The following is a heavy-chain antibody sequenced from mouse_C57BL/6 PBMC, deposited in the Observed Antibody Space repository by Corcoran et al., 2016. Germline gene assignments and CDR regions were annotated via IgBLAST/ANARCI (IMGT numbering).Heavy chain of an antibody. CDR3: ARLGLGRAMDY. J-gene: IGHJ4*01. CDR1: GYAFSSYW. V-gene: IGHV1-80*01. D-gene: IGHD4-1*01. Sequence: QVQLQQSGAELVKPGASVKISCKASGYAFSSYWMNWVKQRPGKGLEWIGQIYPGDGDTNYNGKFKGKATLTTDKSSSTADMQLSSLTSEDSEVYFGARLGLGRAMDYWGQGTSVTVSS. CDR2: IYPGDGDT.